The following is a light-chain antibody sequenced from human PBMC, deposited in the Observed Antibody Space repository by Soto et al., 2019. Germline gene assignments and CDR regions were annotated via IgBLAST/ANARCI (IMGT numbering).Light chain of an antibody. CDR1: QSVSSSY. J-gene: IGKJ4*01. V-gene: IGKV3D-20*02. CDR3: QQRVKWLT. CDR2: GAS. Sequence: EIVLTQSPGTLSLSPGERATLSCRASQSVSSSYLAWYQQKPGQAPRLLIYGASSRATGIPDRFSGSGSGTDFTLTISRLEPEDLAVYYCQQRVKWLTFGGGTKVDIK.